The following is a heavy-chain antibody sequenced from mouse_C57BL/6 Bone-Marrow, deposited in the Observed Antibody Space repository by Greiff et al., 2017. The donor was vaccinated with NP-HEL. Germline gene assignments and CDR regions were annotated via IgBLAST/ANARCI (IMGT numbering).Heavy chain of an antibody. J-gene: IGHJ4*01. CDR1: GFSLTSYG. V-gene: IGHV2-2*01. CDR3: ARRYYGSSYDYYAMDY. CDR2: IWSGGST. Sequence: VQLQESGPGLVQPSQSLSITCTVSGFSLTSYGVHWVRQSPGKGLEWLGVIWSGGSTDYNAAFISSLSISKDNSKSQVFFKMNSLQADDTAIYYCARRYYGSSYDYYAMDYWGQGTSVTVSS. D-gene: IGHD1-1*01.